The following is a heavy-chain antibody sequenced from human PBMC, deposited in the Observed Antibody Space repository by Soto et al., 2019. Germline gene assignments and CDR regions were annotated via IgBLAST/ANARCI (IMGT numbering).Heavy chain of an antibody. Sequence: EVQLLESGGGLVQPGGSLRLSCAASGFTFSSYDMSWVRQAPGKGLEWVSAISGSGGSTYYADSVKGRFTISRDNSKNTLYLQMNSLRAEDTAVYYCAKDLYGAAAGPPPFDYWGQGTLVTVSS. CDR3: AKDLYGAAAGPPPFDY. V-gene: IGHV3-23*01. CDR1: GFTFSSYD. J-gene: IGHJ4*02. D-gene: IGHD6-13*01. CDR2: ISGSGGST.